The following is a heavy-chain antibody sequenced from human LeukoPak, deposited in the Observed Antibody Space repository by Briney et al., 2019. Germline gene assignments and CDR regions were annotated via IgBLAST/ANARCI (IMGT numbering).Heavy chain of an antibody. CDR2: IYYSGNT. D-gene: IGHD3-10*01. V-gene: IGHV4-39*01. Sequence: PSETLSLTCTVSGVSISSSNSYWGWIRQPPGKGLEWIGSIYYSGNTYYNASLKSQVSISIDTSKNQFSLRLTSVTAADTAVYYCASSSNYYASGSYYRPFDYWGQGTLVTVSS. J-gene: IGHJ4*02. CDR1: GVSISSSNSY. CDR3: ASSSNYYASGSYYRPFDY.